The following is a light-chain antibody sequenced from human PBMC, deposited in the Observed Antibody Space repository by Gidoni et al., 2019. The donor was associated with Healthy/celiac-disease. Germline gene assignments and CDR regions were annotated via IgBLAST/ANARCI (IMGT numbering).Light chain of an antibody. V-gene: IGKV4-1*01. J-gene: IGKJ4*01. Sequence: DIAMTQSPDSMAVSLGESATINCKSSQSVLYSSNNKNYLAWYQQKPGQPPKLLIYWASTRESGVPDRFSGSGSGTDFTLTISSLQAEDVAVYYCQQYYSTPLTFGGGTKVEIK. CDR3: QQYYSTPLT. CDR1: QSVLYSSNNKNY. CDR2: WAS.